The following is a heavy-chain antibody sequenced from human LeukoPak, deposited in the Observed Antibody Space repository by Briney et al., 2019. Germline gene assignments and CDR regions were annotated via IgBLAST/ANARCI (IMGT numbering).Heavy chain of an antibody. CDR3: ARGRGLLRFLEWLKHTDY. CDR2: INHSGST. Sequence: PSETLSLTCTVSGGSISSYYWSWIRQPPGKGLEWIGEINHSGSTNYNPSLKSRVTISVDTSKNQFSLKLSSVTAADTAVYYCARGRGLLRFLEWLKHTDYWGQGTLVTVSS. J-gene: IGHJ4*02. CDR1: GGSISSYY. D-gene: IGHD3-3*01. V-gene: IGHV4-34*01.